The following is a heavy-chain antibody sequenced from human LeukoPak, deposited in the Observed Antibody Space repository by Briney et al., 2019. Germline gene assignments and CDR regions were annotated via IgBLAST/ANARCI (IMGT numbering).Heavy chain of an antibody. CDR3: ARAGGSHYYYGMDV. Sequence: SETLSPTCTVSGGSISSYYWSWIRQPPGKGLEWIGYIYYSGSTNYNPSLKSRVTISVDTSKNQFSLKLSSVTAADTAVYYCARAGGSHYYYGMDVWGQGTTVTVSS. J-gene: IGHJ6*02. V-gene: IGHV4-59*01. CDR2: IYYSGST. D-gene: IGHD2-15*01. CDR1: GGSISSYY.